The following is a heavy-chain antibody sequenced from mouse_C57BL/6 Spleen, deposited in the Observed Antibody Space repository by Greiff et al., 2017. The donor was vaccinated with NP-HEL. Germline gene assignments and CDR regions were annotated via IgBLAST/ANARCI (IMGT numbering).Heavy chain of an antibody. CDR3: ARCPPYDGSSYGYFDV. CDR2: ISSGSSTI. CDR1: GFTFSDYG. V-gene: IGHV5-17*01. J-gene: IGHJ1*03. D-gene: IGHD1-1*01. Sequence: EVQGVESGGGLVKPGGSLKLSCAASGFTFSDYGMHWVRQAPEKGLEWVAYISSGSSTIYYADTVKGRFTISRDNAKNTLFLQMTSLRSEDTAMYYCARCPPYDGSSYGYFDVWGTGTTVTVSS.